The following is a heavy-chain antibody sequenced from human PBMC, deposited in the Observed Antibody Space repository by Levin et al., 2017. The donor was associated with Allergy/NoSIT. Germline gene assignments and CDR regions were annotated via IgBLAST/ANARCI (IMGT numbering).Heavy chain of an antibody. CDR1: GYVFTDSW. V-gene: IGHV5-51*01. D-gene: IGHD2/OR15-2a*01. CDR2: IHPRDSDT. J-gene: IGHJ4*02. CDR3: ARREGVCNGDTCGGGRYYFDD. Sequence: GESLKISCTASGYVFTDSWIGWVRQMPGKGLEWMGFIHPRDSDTRYSRSFQGRAFQGQVTITVDRTISTSYLQWSSLTTSDTAVYYCARREGVCNGDTCGGGRYYFDDWGQGTLVTVSS.